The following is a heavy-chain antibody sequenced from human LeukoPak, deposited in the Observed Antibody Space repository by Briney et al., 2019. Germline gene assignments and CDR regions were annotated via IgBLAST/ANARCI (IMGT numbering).Heavy chain of an antibody. CDR2: ISSSSSYI. D-gene: IGHD3-10*01. CDR3: ASGDYYGSGSYWAPFDY. J-gene: IGHJ4*02. Sequence: GGSLRLSCAASGSTFSSYSMNWVRQAPGKGLEWVSSISSSSSYIYYADSVKGRFTISRDNAKNSLYLQMNSLRAEDTAVYYCASGDYYGSGSYWAPFDYWGQGTLVTVSS. CDR1: GSTFSSYS. V-gene: IGHV3-21*01.